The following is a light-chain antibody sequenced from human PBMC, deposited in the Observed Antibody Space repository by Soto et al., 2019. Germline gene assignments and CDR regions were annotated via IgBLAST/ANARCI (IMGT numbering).Light chain of an antibody. CDR2: AAS. Sequence: DIQMTQSPSSLSASVGDRVTITFRASQSISSYLNWYQQKPGKAPKLLIYAASSLQSGVPSRFSGSGSGTDFTLTFSSLQPEDFATYYCQQSYSTPRTFGQGTKLQIK. V-gene: IGKV1-39*01. CDR1: QSISSY. J-gene: IGKJ2*02. CDR3: QQSYSTPRT.